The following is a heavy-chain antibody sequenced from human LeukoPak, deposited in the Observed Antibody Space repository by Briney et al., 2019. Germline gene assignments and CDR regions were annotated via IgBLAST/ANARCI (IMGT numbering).Heavy chain of an antibody. D-gene: IGHD3-10*01. J-gene: IGHJ4*02. CDR1: GITLSNYG. V-gene: IGHV3-23*01. CDR3: AKDQAMVRGVTSFYYFDY. Sequence: GGSLRLSCAVSGITLSNYGMSWVRQAPGKGLEWVSAISGSGGSTYYADSVKGRFTISRDNSKNTLYLQMNSLRAEDTAVYYCAKDQAMVRGVTSFYYFDYWGQGTLVTVSS. CDR2: ISGSGGST.